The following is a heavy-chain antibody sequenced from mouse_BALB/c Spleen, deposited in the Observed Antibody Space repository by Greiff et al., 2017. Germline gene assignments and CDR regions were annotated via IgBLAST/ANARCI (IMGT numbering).Heavy chain of an antibody. Sequence: QGQLKESGAELVRPGSSVKISCKASGYAFSSYWMNWVKQRPGQGLEWIGQIYPGDGDTNYNGKFKGKATLTADKSSSTAYMQLSSLTSEDSAVYFCARRDIYYGYDAGMDYWGQGTSVTVSS. V-gene: IGHV1-80*01. J-gene: IGHJ4*01. CDR3: ARRDIYYGYDAGMDY. CDR1: GYAFSSYW. CDR2: IYPGDGDT. D-gene: IGHD2-2*01.